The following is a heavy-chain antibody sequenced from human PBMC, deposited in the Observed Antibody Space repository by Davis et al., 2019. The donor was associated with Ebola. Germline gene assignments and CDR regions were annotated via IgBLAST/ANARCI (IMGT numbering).Heavy chain of an antibody. CDR3: AKDNRNIWSEV. Sequence: GGSLRLSCAASGFTFNTYAMHWVRQAPGKGLEWVSTYGTSADTYYADSVKGRFTISRDNSKNTLYLQMNGLRVEDTAIYYCAKDNRNIWSEVWGQGTMVTVSS. V-gene: IGHV3-23*01. D-gene: IGHD2/OR15-2a*01. CDR2: GTSADT. J-gene: IGHJ3*01. CDR1: GFTFNTYA.